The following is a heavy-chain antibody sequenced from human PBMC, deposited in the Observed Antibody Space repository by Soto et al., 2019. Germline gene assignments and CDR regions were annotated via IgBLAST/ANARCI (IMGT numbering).Heavy chain of an antibody. CDR3: TRDLRAYCSSTSCYEFGY. J-gene: IGHJ4*02. CDR1: GFTFRSYW. Sequence: EVQLVESGGGLVQPGGSLRLSCAASGFTFRSYWMHWVRQAPGKGLVWVSRISRDGTETAYADSVKGRFSISRDNAKDTLYLQMSSLGAEDTAVYFCTRDLRAYCSSTSCYEFGYWGQGTLVTVSS. CDR2: ISRDGTET. D-gene: IGHD2-2*01. V-gene: IGHV3-74*01.